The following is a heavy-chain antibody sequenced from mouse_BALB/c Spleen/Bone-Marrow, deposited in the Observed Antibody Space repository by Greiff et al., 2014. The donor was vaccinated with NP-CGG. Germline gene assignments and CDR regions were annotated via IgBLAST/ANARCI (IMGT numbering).Heavy chain of an antibody. CDR3: ARDINYDIYWYFDV. D-gene: IGHD2-4*01. CDR1: GFTFTDYY. CDR2: SRNKANGYTT. J-gene: IGHJ1*01. V-gene: IGHV7-3*02. Sequence: EVQGVESGGGLAQPGGLLRLSCATSGFTFTDYYMSWVRQPPGKALEWLGFSRNKANGYTTEYSASVKGRFTISRDNSQSILYLQMNTLRAEDSATYYCARDINYDIYWYFDVWGAGTTVTVSS.